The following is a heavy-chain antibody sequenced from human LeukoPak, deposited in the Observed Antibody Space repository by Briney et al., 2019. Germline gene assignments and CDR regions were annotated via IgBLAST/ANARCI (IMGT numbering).Heavy chain of an antibody. V-gene: IGHV4-34*01. J-gene: IGHJ4*02. CDR3: ARSRGSTSCLDY. CDR2: INHSGST. Sequence: SETLSLTCAVYGGSFSGYYWSWIRQPPGKGLEWIGEINHSGSTNYNPSLKSRVTISVDTSKNQFSLKLSSVTAADTAVYYCARSRGSTSCLDYWGQGTLVTVSS. CDR1: GGSFSGYY. D-gene: IGHD2-2*01.